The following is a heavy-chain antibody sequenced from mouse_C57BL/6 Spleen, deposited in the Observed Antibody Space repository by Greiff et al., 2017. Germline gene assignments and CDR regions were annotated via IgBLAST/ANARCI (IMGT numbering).Heavy chain of an antibody. CDR1: GYTFTSYW. Sequence: QVQLQQPGTELVKPGASVKVSCKASGYTFTSYWMHWVKQRPGPGLEWIGNINPRNGGTNYNEKFKSKATLTVDKSSSTAYMQLSSLTSADSAVYDCARAHDYGSSYWYFDVWGTVTTGTVSS. CDR3: ARAHDYGSSYWYFDV. J-gene: IGHJ1*03. V-gene: IGHV1-53*01. CDR2: INPRNGGT. D-gene: IGHD1-1*01.